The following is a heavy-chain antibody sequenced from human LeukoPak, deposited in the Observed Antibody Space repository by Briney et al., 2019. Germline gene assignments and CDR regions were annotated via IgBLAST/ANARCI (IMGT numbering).Heavy chain of an antibody. J-gene: IGHJ4*02. D-gene: IGHD4-17*01. CDR2: MNSDGRTM. CDR3: ATAGEYRFDN. CDR1: GFTFSSYW. V-gene: IGHV3-74*01. Sequence: PGGSLRLSCAASGFTFSSYWMHWVRQAPGKGLEWVSRMNSDGRTMDYADSVKGRFTTSRDNAKNTPYLQMNSLRVEDTAVYYCATAGEYRFDNWGQGTLVTVSS.